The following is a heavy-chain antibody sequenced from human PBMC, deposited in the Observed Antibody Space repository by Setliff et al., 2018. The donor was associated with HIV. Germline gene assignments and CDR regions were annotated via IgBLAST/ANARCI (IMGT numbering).Heavy chain of an antibody. J-gene: IGHJ4*02. Sequence: TLSLTCTVSGGSMSSSSYYWGWIRQTPDKGLEWIGIIYYSGATYYNPSLTSRVTISVDTSRNQFSLKLRSVTAADTAAYYCARLGYVSGGFYKTPGPYYFDCWGQGALVTVSS. D-gene: IGHD3-10*01. CDR2: IYYSGAT. CDR3: ARLGYVSGGFYKTPGPYYFDC. V-gene: IGHV4-39*01. CDR1: GGSMSSSSYY.